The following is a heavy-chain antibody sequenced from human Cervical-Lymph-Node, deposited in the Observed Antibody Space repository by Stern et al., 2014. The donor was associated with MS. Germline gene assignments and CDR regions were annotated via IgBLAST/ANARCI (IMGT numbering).Heavy chain of an antibody. V-gene: IGHV1-24*01. Sequence: QVQLVQSGAEVKKPGASVTVSCNGAGHPLSELAIHWLRQLPTSGLEWLGQVAPEDGETVYAQRLQGRLTMNEDTTKGTAYMTLTALTSDDTAVYYCATDRGVKWGPGTLVAVSS. J-gene: IGHJ4*02. CDR3: ATDRGVK. CDR1: GHPLSELA. D-gene: IGHD3-10*01. CDR2: VAPEDGET.